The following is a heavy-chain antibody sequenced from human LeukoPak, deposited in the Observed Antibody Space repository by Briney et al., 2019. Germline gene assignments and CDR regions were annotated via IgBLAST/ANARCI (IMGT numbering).Heavy chain of an antibody. Sequence: ASVKVSCKASGYTFTGYYMHWVRQAPGQGLEWMGGIIPIFGTANYAQKFQGRVTITTDESTSTAYMELSSLRSEDTAVYYCARDGYKHAFDYWGQGTLVTVSS. CDR1: GYTFTGYY. CDR3: ARDGYKHAFDY. J-gene: IGHJ4*02. CDR2: IIPIFGTA. V-gene: IGHV1-69*05. D-gene: IGHD5-24*01.